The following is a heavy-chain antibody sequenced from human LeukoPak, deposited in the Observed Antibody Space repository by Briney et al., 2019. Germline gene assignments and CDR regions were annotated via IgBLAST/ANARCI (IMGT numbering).Heavy chain of an antibody. Sequence: GGSLRLSCAASGFTFSSYAMSWVRQAPGKGLEWVSAISGSGGSTYYADSVKGRFTISRDNSKNTLYLQMNSLRAEDTAVYYCAKDPRGYSCGVHYFDYWGQGTLVTVSS. V-gene: IGHV3-23*01. D-gene: IGHD5-18*01. CDR1: GFTFSSYA. J-gene: IGHJ4*02. CDR3: AKDPRGYSCGVHYFDY. CDR2: ISGSGGST.